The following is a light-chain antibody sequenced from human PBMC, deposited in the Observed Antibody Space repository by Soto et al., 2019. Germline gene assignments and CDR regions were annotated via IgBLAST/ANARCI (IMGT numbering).Light chain of an antibody. CDR3: QQYNSYSWT. CDR1: ESISSW. Sequence: DIQMTQSPPTLSASAGXRVTITCRASESISSWLAWYQQKPGKAPKLLMYKASSLESGVPSRFSGSGSGTEFTLTISSLQPDDFATYYCQQYNSYSWTFGQGTKVDIK. CDR2: KAS. V-gene: IGKV1-5*03. J-gene: IGKJ1*01.